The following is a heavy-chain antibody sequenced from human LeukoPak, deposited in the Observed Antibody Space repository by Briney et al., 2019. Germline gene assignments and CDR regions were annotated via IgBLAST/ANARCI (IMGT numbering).Heavy chain of an antibody. CDR1: GFTFSSYG. CDR3: AKDQSTPTELLWFGERGSYFDY. Sequence: PGGSLRLSCAASGFTFSSYGMSWVRQAPGKGLEWVSAISGSGGSTYYADSVKGRFTISRDNSKNTLYLQMNSLRAEDTAVYYCAKDQSTPTELLWFGERGSYFDYWGQGTLVIVSS. V-gene: IGHV3-23*01. J-gene: IGHJ4*02. CDR2: ISGSGGST. D-gene: IGHD3-10*01.